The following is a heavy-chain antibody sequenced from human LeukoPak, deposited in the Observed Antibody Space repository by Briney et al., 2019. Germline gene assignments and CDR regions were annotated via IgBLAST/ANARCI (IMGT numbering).Heavy chain of an antibody. CDR2: IYSGGST. CDR1: GFIVSSNY. CDR3: ARDQNVFDP. Sequence: GGSLRLSCAASGFIVSSNYMSWVRQAPGKGLEWVSVIYSGGSTYYADSVKGRFTISRDDAKNSLYLQMNSLRDEDTAVYYCARDQNVFDPWGQGTLVTVSS. J-gene: IGHJ5*02. V-gene: IGHV3-53*01.